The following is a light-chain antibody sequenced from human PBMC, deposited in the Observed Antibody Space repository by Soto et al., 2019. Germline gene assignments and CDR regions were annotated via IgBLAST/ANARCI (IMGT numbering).Light chain of an antibody. CDR2: DVS. Sequence: QSVLTQPRSVAGSPGQSVTISCTGTSSDVGGYNYVSWYQQHPGKAPKLMIYDVSKRPSGVPDRFSGSKSGNTASLTISGLQAEDEADYHCCSYAGSYTFEVFGTGTKVTVL. J-gene: IGLJ1*01. V-gene: IGLV2-11*01. CDR1: SSDVGGYNY. CDR3: CSYAGSYTFEV.